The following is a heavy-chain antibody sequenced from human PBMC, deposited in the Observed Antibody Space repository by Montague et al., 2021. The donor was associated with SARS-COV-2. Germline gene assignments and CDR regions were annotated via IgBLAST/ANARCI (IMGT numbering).Heavy chain of an antibody. CDR2: IYYSGST. D-gene: IGHD3-22*01. J-gene: IGHJ2*01. Sequence: TQSLTCTVSGGSISSGGYYWSWIRQHPGKGLEWIGYIYYSGSTYYNPSLKSRVTISVDTSKNQFSLKMSSVTAADTAVYYCARSPEPMIILIITSLNWYFDLWGRGTLVTVSS. CDR1: GGSISSGGYY. V-gene: IGHV4-31*03. CDR3: ARSPEPMIILIITSLNWYFDL.